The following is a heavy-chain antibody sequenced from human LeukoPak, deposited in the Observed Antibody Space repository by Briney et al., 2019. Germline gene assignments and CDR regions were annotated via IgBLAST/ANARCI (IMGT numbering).Heavy chain of an antibody. D-gene: IGHD4-17*01. CDR1: GGSISRFSYY. V-gene: IGHV4-39*01. CDR2: IFYSGSA. CDR3: ARATPPRSYEYGDSRSFDY. J-gene: IGHJ4*02. Sequence: SETLSLTCTVFGGSISRFSYYWGWIRQPPGMGLEWIGSIFYSGSANYNPSLKSRVTISLDTSKNQFSLKLTSLTAADTAVYYCARATPPRSYEYGDSRSFDYWGQGTLVTVSP.